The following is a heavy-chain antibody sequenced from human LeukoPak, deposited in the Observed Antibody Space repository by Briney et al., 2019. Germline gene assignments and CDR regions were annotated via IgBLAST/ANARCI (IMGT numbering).Heavy chain of an antibody. CDR3: ARDHGSGSYYRANPNPFDY. J-gene: IGHJ4*02. CDR2: INHSGST. Sequence: SETLSLTCAVYGGSFSGYYWSWIRQPPGKGLEWVGEINHSGSTNYNPSLKSRVTISVDTSKNQFSLKLSSVTAADTAVYYCARDHGSGSYYRANPNPFDYWGQGTLVTVSS. CDR1: GGSFSGYY. V-gene: IGHV4-34*01. D-gene: IGHD3-10*01.